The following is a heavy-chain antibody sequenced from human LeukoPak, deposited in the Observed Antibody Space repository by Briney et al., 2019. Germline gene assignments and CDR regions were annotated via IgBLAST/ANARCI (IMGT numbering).Heavy chain of an antibody. CDR3: PSTHLWPHYYFAY. CDR1: GYTFTGYY. D-gene: IGHD3-3*02. Sequence: ASVKVSCKASGYTFTGYYMHWVRQAPGQGLEWMGWINPNSGGTNYAQKFQGRVTMTRHTSISKAYMAVSRLSSDDAAVYYCPSTHLWPHYYFAYWGQGTLVTVS. CDR2: INPNSGGT. V-gene: IGHV1-2*02. J-gene: IGHJ4*02.